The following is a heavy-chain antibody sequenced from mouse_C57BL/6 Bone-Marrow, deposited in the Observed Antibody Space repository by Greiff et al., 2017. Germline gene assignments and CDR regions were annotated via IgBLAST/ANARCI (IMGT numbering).Heavy chain of an antibody. CDR2: IYPRSGNT. J-gene: IGHJ2*01. CDR3: ARYGDYFDH. V-gene: IGHV1-81*01. Sequence: QVQLQQSGAELARPGASVKLSCKASGYTFTSYGISWVKQRTGQGLEWIGEIYPRSGNTYYNEKFKGKATLTADKSSSTAYMELRSLTSEDSAVYFCARYGDYFDHWGQGTTLTVSS. D-gene: IGHD1-1*01. CDR1: GYTFTSYG.